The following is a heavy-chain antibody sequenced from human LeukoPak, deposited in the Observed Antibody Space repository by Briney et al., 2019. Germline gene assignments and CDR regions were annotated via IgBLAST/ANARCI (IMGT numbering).Heavy chain of an antibody. CDR2: IVVGSGNT. D-gene: IGHD2-15*01. CDR3: AADPYCSGGSCYSQH. Sequence: SVKVSCKASGFTFTSSAVQWVRQARGQRLEWIGWIVVGSGNTNYAQKFQERVTITRDMSTSTAYMELSSLRSEDTTVYCCAADPYCSGGSCYSQHWGQGTLVTVSS. CDR1: GFTFTSSA. V-gene: IGHV1-58*01. J-gene: IGHJ1*01.